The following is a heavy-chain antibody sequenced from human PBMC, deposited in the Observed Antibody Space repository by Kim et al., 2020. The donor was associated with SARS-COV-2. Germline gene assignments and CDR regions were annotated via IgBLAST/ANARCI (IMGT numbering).Heavy chain of an antibody. J-gene: IGHJ4*02. CDR3: AKDLDFWSGYYKVYY. Sequence: GGSLRLSCAASGFTFSSYAMSWVRQAPGKGLEWVSAISGSGGSTYYADSVKGRFTISRDNSKNTLYLQMNSLRAEDTAVYYCAKDLDFWSGYYKVYYWGQGTLVTVSS. V-gene: IGHV3-23*01. CDR2: ISGSGGST. CDR1: GFTFSSYA. D-gene: IGHD3-3*01.